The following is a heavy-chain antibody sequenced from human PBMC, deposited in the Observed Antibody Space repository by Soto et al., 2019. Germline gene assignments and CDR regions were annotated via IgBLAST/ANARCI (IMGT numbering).Heavy chain of an antibody. CDR3: AREPGYCSSTSCHY. J-gene: IGHJ4*02. Sequence: SETLSLTCAVSSGSISSSNWWSWVRQPPGKGLEWIGEIYHSGSTNYNPSLKSRVTISVDKSKNQFSLKLSSVTAADTAVYYCAREPGYCSSTSCHYWGQGTLVTVSS. D-gene: IGHD2-2*01. CDR1: SGSISSSNW. CDR2: IYHSGST. V-gene: IGHV4-4*02.